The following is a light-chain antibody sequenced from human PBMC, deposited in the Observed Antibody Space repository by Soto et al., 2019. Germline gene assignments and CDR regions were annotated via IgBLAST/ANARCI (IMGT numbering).Light chain of an antibody. V-gene: IGKV1-8*01. CDR2: AAS. Sequence: AIRMTQSPSSLSASTGDRVTITCRASQGISSYLAWYQQKPGKAPKLLIYAASTLQSGVPSRFSGSGSGTDFTLTITSLQPEDFASYHCQQSYSTPPTFGQGTKLEIK. CDR1: QGISSY. J-gene: IGKJ2*01. CDR3: QQSYSTPPT.